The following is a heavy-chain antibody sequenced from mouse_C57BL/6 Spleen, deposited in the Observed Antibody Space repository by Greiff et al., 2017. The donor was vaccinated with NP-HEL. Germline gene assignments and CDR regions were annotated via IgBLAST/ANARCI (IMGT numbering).Heavy chain of an antibody. CDR2: IHPNSGST. Sequence: QVQLQQPGAELVKPGASVKLSCKASGYTFTSYWMHWVKQRPGQGLEWIGMIHPNSGSTNYNEKFKSKATLTVDKSSSTAYMQLSSLTSEDSAVYYCVIVTTVDWYFDVWGTGTTVTVSS. V-gene: IGHV1-64*01. D-gene: IGHD2-5*01. CDR3: VIVTTVDWYFDV. CDR1: GYTFTSYW. J-gene: IGHJ1*03.